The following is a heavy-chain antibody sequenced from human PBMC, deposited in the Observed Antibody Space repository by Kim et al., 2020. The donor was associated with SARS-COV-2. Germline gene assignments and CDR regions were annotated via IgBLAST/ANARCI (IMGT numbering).Heavy chain of an antibody. J-gene: IGHJ6*02. CDR2: IWYDGSNK. Sequence: GGSLRLSCAASGFTFSSYGMHWVRQAPGKGLEWVAVIWYDGSNKYYADSVKGRFTISRDNSKNTLYLQMNSLRAEDTAVYYCARDGQVGFGEFDLYYYGMDVWRRGTTVTVSS. V-gene: IGHV3-33*01. CDR1: GFTFSSYG. CDR3: ARDGQVGFGEFDLYYYGMDV. D-gene: IGHD3-10*01.